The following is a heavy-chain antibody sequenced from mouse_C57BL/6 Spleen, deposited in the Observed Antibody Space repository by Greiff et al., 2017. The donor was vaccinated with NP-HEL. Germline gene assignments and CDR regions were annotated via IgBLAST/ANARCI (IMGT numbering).Heavy chain of an antibody. CDR1: GYTFTSYW. J-gene: IGHJ4*01. CDR2: IDPSDSYS. Sequence: QVQLQQPGAELVMPGASVKLSCKATGYTFTSYWMHWVKQRPGQGLEWIGEIDPSDSYSNYNQKFKGKSTLTVDKSSSTAYMQLSSLTSGDSAVYYGARYDRYALDDWGQGTSVTVSS. V-gene: IGHV1-69*01. CDR3: ARYDRYALDD. D-gene: IGHD2-3*01.